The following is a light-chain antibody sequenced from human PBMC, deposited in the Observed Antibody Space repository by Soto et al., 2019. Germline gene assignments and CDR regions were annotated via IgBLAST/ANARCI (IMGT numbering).Light chain of an antibody. CDR2: EVS. CDR1: SSDIGTYKY. Sequence: QSALTQPASVSGSPGQSITISCTGTSSDIGTYKYVSWYQQHPGKVPKLMIYEVSNRPSGVSNRFSGSKSGNTASLAISGLQAEDEADYYCSSYTTSSTQVFGGGTKLTVL. J-gene: IGLJ3*02. CDR3: SSYTTSSTQV. V-gene: IGLV2-14*01.